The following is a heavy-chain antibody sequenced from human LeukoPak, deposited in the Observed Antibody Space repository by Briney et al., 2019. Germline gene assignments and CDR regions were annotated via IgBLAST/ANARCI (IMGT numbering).Heavy chain of an antibody. J-gene: IGHJ5*02. D-gene: IGHD3-10*01. Sequence: ASVKVSCKASGGTFSSYAISWVRQAPGQGLEWMGIINPSGGSTSYAQKFQGRVTMTRDTSTSTVYMELSSLRSEDTAVYYCARDVLLWFGEEDWFDPWGQGTLVTVSS. V-gene: IGHV1-46*03. CDR2: INPSGGST. CDR1: GGTFSSYA. CDR3: ARDVLLWFGEEDWFDP.